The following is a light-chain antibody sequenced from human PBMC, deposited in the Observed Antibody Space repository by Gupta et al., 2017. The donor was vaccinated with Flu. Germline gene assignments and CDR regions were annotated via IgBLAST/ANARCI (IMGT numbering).Light chain of an antibody. CDR3: CSFGAASF. CDR1: SSDVCDYNY. J-gene: IGLJ2*01. Sequence: TGTSSDVCDYNYVAWYQQHPGKAPKLIIYDVYKRPSGVPDRFTGSKSGNTASLTISGLQPEDEADYHCCSFGAASFFGGGTKLTVL. V-gene: IGLV2-11*01. CDR2: DVY.